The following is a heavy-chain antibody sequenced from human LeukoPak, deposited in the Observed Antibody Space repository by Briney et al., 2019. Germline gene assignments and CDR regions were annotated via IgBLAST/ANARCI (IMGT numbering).Heavy chain of an antibody. Sequence: GGSLRLSCAASGFSFSTYSMNWVRQAPGKGLEWVSYISTSNTYYADSVKGRFTISRDSAKNSLYLQMNSLRDEDTAVDYCARDRAWAFDIWGQGTMVTVSS. J-gene: IGHJ3*02. CDR3: ARDRAWAFDI. V-gene: IGHV3-48*02. CDR1: GFSFSTYS. D-gene: IGHD3-10*01. CDR2: ISTSNT.